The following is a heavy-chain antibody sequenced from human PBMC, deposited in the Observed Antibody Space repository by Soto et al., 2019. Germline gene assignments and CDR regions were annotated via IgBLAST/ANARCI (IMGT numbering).Heavy chain of an antibody. CDR3: ARERAPLWTVNPLEFDY. J-gene: IGHJ4*02. CDR1: GFTFSSYW. D-gene: IGHD4-17*01. Sequence: EVQLVESGGGLVQPGGSLRLSCEASGFTFSSYWMSWVRQAPGKGLEWVANIKQDGSEKYYVDSVKGRFTISRDNAKNSLYLQMNSLRAEDTAVYYCARERAPLWTVNPLEFDYWGQGTLVTVSS. V-gene: IGHV3-7*01. CDR2: IKQDGSEK.